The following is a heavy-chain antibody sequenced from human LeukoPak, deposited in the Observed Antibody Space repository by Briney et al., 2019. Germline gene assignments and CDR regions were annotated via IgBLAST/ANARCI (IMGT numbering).Heavy chain of an antibody. CDR2: ISETGDVT. D-gene: IGHD6-6*01. V-gene: IGHV3-23*01. J-gene: IGHJ4*02. CDR3: ARDSSHYLGSSDY. Sequence: ETGGSLRLSCVVSGFSFGSYPMSWVRQAPGKGLEWVSVISETGDVTHYADSMKGRFTISRDNIKNTLNLQMKSLRAEDTAIYYCARDSSHYLGSSDYWGQGTLVTVSS. CDR1: GFSFGSYP.